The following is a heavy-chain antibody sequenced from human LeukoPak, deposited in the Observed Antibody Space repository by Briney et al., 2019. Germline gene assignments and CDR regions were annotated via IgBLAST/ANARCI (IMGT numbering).Heavy chain of an antibody. J-gene: IGHJ3*02. CDR2: IYTSGST. Sequence: SETLSLTCTVSGGSISSGSYYWSWIRQPAGKGLEWIGRIYTSGSTNYNPSLKSRVTISVDTSKNQFSLKLSSVTAADTAVYYCARAPIAAAAFDGFDIWGQGTMVTVSS. V-gene: IGHV4-61*02. CDR3: ARAPIAAAAFDGFDI. D-gene: IGHD6-13*01. CDR1: GGSISSGSYY.